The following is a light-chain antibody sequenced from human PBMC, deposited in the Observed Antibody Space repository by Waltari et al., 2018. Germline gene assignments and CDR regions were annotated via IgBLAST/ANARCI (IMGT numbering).Light chain of an antibody. V-gene: IGKV4-1*01. CDR1: QNVLYNSNNKNY. CDR2: GAS. J-gene: IGKJ2*01. Sequence: DIVMTQSPDSLAVSLGERATINCKSSQNVLYNSNNKNYLAWYQQKPGQPPTLFIYGASTRESGVPDRFSGGGSGTDFTLTISSLQAEDVAVYYCQQYYSTPYTFGQGTKLEIK. CDR3: QQYYSTPYT.